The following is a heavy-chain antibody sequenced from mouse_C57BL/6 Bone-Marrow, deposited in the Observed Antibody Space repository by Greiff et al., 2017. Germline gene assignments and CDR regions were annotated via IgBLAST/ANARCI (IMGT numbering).Heavy chain of an antibody. CDR1: GFNIKNTY. CDR2: IDPANGNT. V-gene: IGHV14-3*01. Sequence: EVQLQQSVAELVRPGASVKLSCTASGFNIKNTYMHWVKQRPEQGLEWIGRIDPANGNTKYAPKFQGKATITADKSSNTAHLQLSSLTSEDTAIYYCGRSPIDYDYYWYSDVWGKGTTGTVSA. D-gene: IGHD2-4*01. CDR3: GRSPIDYDYYWYSDV. J-gene: IGHJ1*03.